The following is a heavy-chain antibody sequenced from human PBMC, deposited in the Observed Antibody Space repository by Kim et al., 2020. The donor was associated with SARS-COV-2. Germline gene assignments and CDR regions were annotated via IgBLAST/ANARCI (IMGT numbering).Heavy chain of an antibody. V-gene: IGHV4-38-2*02. CDR2: MYHSGTT. CDR3: ARAGNWGVTYYFDY. CDR1: GYSISSGYY. D-gene: IGHD7-27*01. J-gene: IGHJ4*02. Sequence: SETLSLTCTVSGYSISSGYYWGWIRQSPGKGLEWIGSMYHSGTTYYNPSLKSRVSISIDKSKNQVSLKLTSLTAADTAAYYCARAGNWGVTYYFDYWGQGTLVTVSS.